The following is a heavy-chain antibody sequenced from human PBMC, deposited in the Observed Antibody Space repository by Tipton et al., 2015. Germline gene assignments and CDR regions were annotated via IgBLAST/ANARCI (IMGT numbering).Heavy chain of an antibody. Sequence: TLSLTCTVSGGSVSSGSYYWSWARQPPGKGLEWIGHIYYSGNTNYNPSLKSRVTMSVDTSKNLFSLNLRSVTAEDTAVYYCARDRACSGGSCYFWFDRWGQGTLVSVSP. CDR2: IYYSGNT. D-gene: IGHD2-15*01. CDR3: ARDRACSGGSCYFWFDR. J-gene: IGHJ5*02. V-gene: IGHV4-61*01. CDR1: GGSVSSGSYY.